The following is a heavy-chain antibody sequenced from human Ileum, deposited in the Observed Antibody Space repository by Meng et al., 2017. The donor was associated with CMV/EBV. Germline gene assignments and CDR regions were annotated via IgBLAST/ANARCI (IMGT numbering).Heavy chain of an antibody. CDR2: IIPILGIA. CDR1: GGTCSSYT. D-gene: IGHD1-1*01. CDR3: ARVQRGPTSAGWFDP. V-gene: IGHV1-69*02. J-gene: IGHJ5*02. Sequence: GGTCSSYTISWVRQAPGQGLEWMGRIIPILGIANYAQKFQGRVTITADKSTSTAYMELSSLRSEDTAVYYCARVQRGPTSAGWFDPWGQGTLVTVSS.